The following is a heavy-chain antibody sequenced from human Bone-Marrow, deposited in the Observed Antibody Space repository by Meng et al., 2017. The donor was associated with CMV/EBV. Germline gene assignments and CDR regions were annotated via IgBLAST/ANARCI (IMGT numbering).Heavy chain of an antibody. Sequence: GGSLRLSCVASGFTFSDYAMNWVRQAPGKGLEWVSTISGGGSSTYYSDSVKGRFTIARDNSKNTLYLQMNSLRAEDTAVYYCAKDQTYCGGDCYSVQGYWGQGTLVTVSS. CDR3: AKDQTYCGGDCYSVQGY. CDR2: ISGGGSST. J-gene: IGHJ4*02. V-gene: IGHV3-23*01. D-gene: IGHD2-21*01. CDR1: GFTFSDYA.